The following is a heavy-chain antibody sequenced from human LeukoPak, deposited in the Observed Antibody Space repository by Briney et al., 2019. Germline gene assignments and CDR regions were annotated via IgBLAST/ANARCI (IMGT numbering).Heavy chain of an antibody. CDR2: ISVRSNYI. D-gene: IGHD3-22*01. CDR1: GYTFSSYS. CDR3: VGLRRNSDTSGFYYYYDF. Sequence: GGSLRLSCLASGYTFSSYSINWVRQAPGKGLEWVSSISVRSNYIYYADSVRGRFRISRDDARDSLYLQMNSLRAEDTAVYYCVGLRRNSDTSGFYYYYDFWGQGTLVTVSS. V-gene: IGHV3-21*01. J-gene: IGHJ4*02.